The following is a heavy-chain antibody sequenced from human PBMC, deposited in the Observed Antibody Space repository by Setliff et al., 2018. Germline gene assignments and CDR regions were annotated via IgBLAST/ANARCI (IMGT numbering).Heavy chain of an antibody. Sequence: NPSETLSLTCTLSGGSSSSHYWSWIRQPPGKGLEWIGYIHYSGTTNYNPSLKSRVTLSLDTAKSQFSLGLRAVTAADTAVYYCARAGASIVGEVYYYMDVWGKGTTVTVSS. CDR2: IHYSGTT. V-gene: IGHV4-59*11. CDR1: GGSSSSHY. J-gene: IGHJ6*03. CDR3: ARAGASIVGEVYYYMDV. D-gene: IGHD1-26*01.